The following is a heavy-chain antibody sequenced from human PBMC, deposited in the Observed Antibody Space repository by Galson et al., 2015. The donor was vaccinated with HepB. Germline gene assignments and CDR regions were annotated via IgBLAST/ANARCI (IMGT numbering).Heavy chain of an antibody. V-gene: IGHV3-23*01. CDR3: ARDLDNYGFFDY. CDR1: GFAFSNYV. CDR2: ISGAANSGDST. D-gene: IGHD3/OR15-3a*01. J-gene: IGHJ4*02. Sequence: SLRLSCAASGFAFSNYVMNWVRQAPGKGLEWVSKISGAANSGDSTYYADSVEGRFTISRDNSKNTLHLQMDSLRAEDTAIYYCARDLDNYGFFDYWGQGILVTVSS.